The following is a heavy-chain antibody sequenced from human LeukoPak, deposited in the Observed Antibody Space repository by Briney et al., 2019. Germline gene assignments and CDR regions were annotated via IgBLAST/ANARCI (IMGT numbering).Heavy chain of an antibody. CDR3: AKDSRPGLLHLSY. J-gene: IGHJ4*02. CDR1: GFTFSSYG. CDR2: IWYDGSNK. V-gene: IGHV3-33*06. Sequence: GRSLRLSCAASGFTFSSYGMHWVRQAPGKGLEWVAVIWYDGSNKYYADSVKGRFTISRDNSKNTLYLQMNSLRAEDTAVYYCAKDSRPGLLHLSYWGQGTLVTVSS. D-gene: IGHD2/OR15-2a*01.